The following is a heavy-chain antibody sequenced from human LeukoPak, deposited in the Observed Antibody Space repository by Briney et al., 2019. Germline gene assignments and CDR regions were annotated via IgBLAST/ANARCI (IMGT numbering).Heavy chain of an antibody. V-gene: IGHV3-23*01. J-gene: IGHJ4*02. CDR2: ISGSGGST. Sequence: GGSLRLSCAASGFTFSSHAMSWVRQAPGTGLEWVSAISGSGGSTYYADSVKGRFTISRDNSKNTLYLQMNSLRAEDTAVYYCAKDRSSLYEAYYYDYWGQGTLVTVSS. D-gene: IGHD6-13*01. CDR1: GFTFSSHA. CDR3: AKDRSSLYEAYYYDY.